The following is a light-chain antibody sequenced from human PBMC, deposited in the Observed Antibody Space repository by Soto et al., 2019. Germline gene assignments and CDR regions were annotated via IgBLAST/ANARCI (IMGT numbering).Light chain of an antibody. CDR3: CSYAGSYIFV. V-gene: IGLV2-11*01. CDR1: SSDIGAYNY. CDR2: DVT. J-gene: IGLJ2*01. Sequence: QSALTQPRSVSGSPGQSVTISCTRSSSDIGAYNYVSWYQQHPGKAPKLMIYDVTKRPSGVPDRFSGSKSGNTASLTISGLKADDEADYYCCSYAGSYIFVFGGGTKLTVL.